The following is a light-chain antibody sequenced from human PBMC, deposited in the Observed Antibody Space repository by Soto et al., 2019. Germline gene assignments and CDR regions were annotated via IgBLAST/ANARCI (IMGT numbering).Light chain of an antibody. CDR1: SGHSSYV. Sequence: QPVLTQSPSASASLGASVKLTCTLSSGHSSYVIAWHQQQPEKGPRFLMRVNSDGSHSKGDGIPDRFSGSSSGAERYLTISRLQSEDEADYYCQTWGSGMGVFGGGTKLTVL. V-gene: IGLV4-69*01. CDR2: VNSDGSH. CDR3: QTWGSGMGV. J-gene: IGLJ2*01.